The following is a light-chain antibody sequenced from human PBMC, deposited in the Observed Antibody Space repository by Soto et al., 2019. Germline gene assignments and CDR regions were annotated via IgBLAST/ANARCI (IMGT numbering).Light chain of an antibody. V-gene: IGLV2-14*03. CDR2: DVS. Sequence: QSALTQPASVSGSPGQSVTISCTGTSSDVGGYNYVSWYQQHPGKAPKLLIYDVSHRPSVVSNRFSGSKSGNTASLAISGLQAEDEADYYCSSYTSTNTLVIFGGGTKLTVL. J-gene: IGLJ2*01. CDR3: SSYTSTNTLVI. CDR1: SSDVGGYNY.